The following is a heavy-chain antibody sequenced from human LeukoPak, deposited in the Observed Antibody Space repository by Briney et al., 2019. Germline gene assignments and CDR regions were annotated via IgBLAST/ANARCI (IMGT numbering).Heavy chain of an antibody. CDR3: ARDLTGWGAFDI. V-gene: IGHV3-9*01. Sequence: PGRSLRLSCAASGFTFDDYAMHWVRQAPGKGLEWVSGISWNSGSIGYADSVKGRFTISRDNAKNSLYLQMNSLRAEDTAVYYCARDLTGWGAFDIWGQGTMVTVSS. D-gene: IGHD3-9*01. CDR1: GFTFDDYA. CDR2: ISWNSGSI. J-gene: IGHJ3*02.